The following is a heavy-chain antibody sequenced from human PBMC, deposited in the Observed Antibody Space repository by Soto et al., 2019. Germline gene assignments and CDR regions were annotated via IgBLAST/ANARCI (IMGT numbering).Heavy chain of an antibody. V-gene: IGHV4-59*01. Sequence: SETLSLTCTVSGGSISSYYWSWIRQPPGKGLEWIGYIYYSGSTNYNPSLKSRVTISVDTSKNQFSLKLSSVTAADTAVYYCARVKEAVLITFGGVPFVGFDPWGQGTLVTVSS. CDR2: IYYSGST. D-gene: IGHD3-16*01. CDR1: GGSISSYY. J-gene: IGHJ5*02. CDR3: ARVKEAVLITFGGVPFVGFDP.